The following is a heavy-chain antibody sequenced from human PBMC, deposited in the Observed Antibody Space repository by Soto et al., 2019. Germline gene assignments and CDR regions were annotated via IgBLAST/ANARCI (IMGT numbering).Heavy chain of an antibody. D-gene: IGHD2-21*01. J-gene: IGHJ3*01. CDR3: ARGGGVGGLGGSFVL. CDR2: IYYSGST. V-gene: IGHV4-59*01. CDR1: GGSISTYY. Sequence: SQTLSLTCTVSGGSISTYYWSLIRQPPGKGLEWTGYIYYSGSTNYNPSLKSRVTISVDTSKNQFSLKLSSVTAADTAVYYCARGGGVGGLGGSFVLWGQGTMVTV.